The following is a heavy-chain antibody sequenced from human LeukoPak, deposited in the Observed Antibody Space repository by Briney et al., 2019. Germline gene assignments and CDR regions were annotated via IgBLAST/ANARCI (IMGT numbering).Heavy chain of an antibody. CDR3: AREGGFFRPLDY. J-gene: IGHJ4*02. V-gene: IGHV4-4*02. Sequence: SETLPLTCGVSGGSISSTNWWTWFRQPPGKGLEWIGEVHLDGRTNYNPSLESRVTMSVDLSDNHMSLKLTSVTAADTAVYYCAREGGFFRPLDYTGQGTLVTVSS. CDR2: VHLDGRT. CDR1: GGSISSTNW. D-gene: IGHD2-15*01.